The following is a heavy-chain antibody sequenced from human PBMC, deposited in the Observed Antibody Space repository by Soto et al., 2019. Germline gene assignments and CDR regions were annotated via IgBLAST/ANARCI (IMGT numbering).Heavy chain of an antibody. V-gene: IGHV4-30-4*01. CDR2: IYYSGST. J-gene: IGHJ4*02. Sequence: PSETLSLTCTVSGGSISRNDYYWSWIRQPPGKGLEWIGYIYYSGSTYYNPSLKSRLTISVDKSKNKSSLKMRSVTAADTAVYYCARETEDYYDSSGYFHRYFDYWGQGTLVTV. D-gene: IGHD3-22*01. CDR1: GGSISRNDYY. CDR3: ARETEDYYDSSGYFHRYFDY.